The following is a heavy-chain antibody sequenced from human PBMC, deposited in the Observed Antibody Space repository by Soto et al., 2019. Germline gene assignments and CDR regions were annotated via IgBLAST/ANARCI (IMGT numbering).Heavy chain of an antibody. J-gene: IGHJ4*02. V-gene: IGHV3-23*01. CDR1: GFTFGDYA. CDR3: AKGAHSPWIQLWSPFDY. Sequence: GGSLRLSCTASGFTFGDYAMSWFRQAPGKGLEWVSAISGSGGSTYYADSVKGRFTISRDNSKNTLYLQMNSLRAEDTAVYYCAKGAHSPWIQLWSPFDYWGQGTLVTVSS. D-gene: IGHD5-18*01. CDR2: ISGSGGST.